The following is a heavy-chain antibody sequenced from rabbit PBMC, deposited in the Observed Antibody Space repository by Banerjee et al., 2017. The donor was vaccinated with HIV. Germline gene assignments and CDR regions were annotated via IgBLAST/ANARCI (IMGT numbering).Heavy chain of an antibody. CDR1: GFSLSTPSY. CDR3: ARGYAGYTAYGDATYFNL. J-gene: IGHJ4*01. Sequence: QSLEESGGDLVKPGASLTLTCTASGFSLSTPSYLCWVRQAPGKGLEWIACIYASGLGSTYYANWAKARFTISKTSSTTVTLQMTSLTSADTATYFCARGYAGYTAYGDATYFNLWGQGTLVTVS. V-gene: IGHV1S40*01. D-gene: IGHD7-1*01. CDR2: IYASGLGST.